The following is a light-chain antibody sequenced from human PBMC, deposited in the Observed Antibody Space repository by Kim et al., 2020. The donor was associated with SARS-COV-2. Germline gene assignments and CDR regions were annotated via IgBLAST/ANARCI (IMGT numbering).Light chain of an antibody. CDR1: TSNIGAGHD. Sequence: QSVLTQPPSVSGAPGQTVTISCTGSTSNIGAGHDVHWYQLLPGTAPKLLLYLNSKRPSEVPDRFSGSKSGTSASLAITGLQAEDEADYYCQSYDYILNGFVFGGGTQLTVL. CDR3: QSYDYILNGFV. J-gene: IGLJ2*01. V-gene: IGLV1-40*01. CDR2: LNS.